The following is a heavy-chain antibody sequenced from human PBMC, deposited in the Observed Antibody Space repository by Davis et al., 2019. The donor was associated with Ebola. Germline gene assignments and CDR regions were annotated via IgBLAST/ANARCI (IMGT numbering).Heavy chain of an antibody. Sequence: MPPETLSLTCTVSGYSINRGFTWGWIRQPPGKGLEWIGSIYHSGSTNYSPSLKSRVTISADTSKNQFSLRLKSVTAADTAMYYCARDYVYWGQGILVTVSS. CDR1: GYSINRGFT. CDR3: ARDYVY. V-gene: IGHV4-38-2*02. J-gene: IGHJ4*02. D-gene: IGHD1-14*01. CDR2: IYHSGST.